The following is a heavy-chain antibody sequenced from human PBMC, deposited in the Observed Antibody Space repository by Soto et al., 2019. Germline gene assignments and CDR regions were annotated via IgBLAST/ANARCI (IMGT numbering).Heavy chain of an antibody. CDR2: ITISGNYI. V-gene: IGHV3-21*01. CDR3: AKVGVLRTNFRGFDL. D-gene: IGHD2-8*01. J-gene: IGHJ5*02. CDR1: GFAFQTYT. Sequence: EGQLVESGGGLVQPGGSLRLSCAASGFAFQTYTMEWLRQPPGKGLEWVSSITISGNYIYYADSVKGRCTISRDNDRNSVYLQMNSLRAEDTAVYYCAKVGVLRTNFRGFDLWGQGTLVTVSS.